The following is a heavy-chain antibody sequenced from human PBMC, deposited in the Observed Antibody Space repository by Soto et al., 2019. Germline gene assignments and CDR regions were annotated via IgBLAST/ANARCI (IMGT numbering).Heavy chain of an antibody. V-gene: IGHV1-69*13. J-gene: IGHJ5*01. CDR1: GGTFSSYA. Sequence: VASVKVSCNASGGTFSSYAISWVRQAPGQGLEWMGGIIPIFGTANYAQKFQGRVTITADESTSTAYMELSSLRSEDTAVYYYARGGVTRRLSDSWRNGTRV. CDR3: ARGGVTRRLSDS. CDR2: IIPIFGTA. D-gene: IGHD4-17*01.